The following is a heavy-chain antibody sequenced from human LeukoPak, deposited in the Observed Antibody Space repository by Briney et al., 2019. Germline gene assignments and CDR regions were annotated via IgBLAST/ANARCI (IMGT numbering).Heavy chain of an antibody. Sequence: SETLSLTCAVSGYSISSGYYWGWIRQPPGKGLEWIGSIYHSGSTYYNPSLKSRVTISVDTSKNQFSLKLSSVTAADTAVYYCARHDKYCSGGSCPRAAFDIWGRGTMVTVSS. J-gene: IGHJ3*02. CDR3: ARHDKYCSGGSCPRAAFDI. CDR1: GYSISSGYY. CDR2: IYHSGST. D-gene: IGHD2-15*01. V-gene: IGHV4-38-2*01.